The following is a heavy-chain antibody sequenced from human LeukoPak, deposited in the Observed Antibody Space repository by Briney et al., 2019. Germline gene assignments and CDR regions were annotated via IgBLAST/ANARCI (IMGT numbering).Heavy chain of an antibody. CDR2: IYPGDSDT. Sequence: GESLKISCKGSGYRFTSYWIGWVRQMPGKGLEWMGIIYPGDSDTRYSPSFQGQVTISADKSISTAYLQWSSLKASDTAMYYCARPVVGAYQHDAFDIWGQGTMVTVSS. D-gene: IGHD1-26*01. V-gene: IGHV5-51*01. CDR1: GYRFTSYW. CDR3: ARPVVGAYQHDAFDI. J-gene: IGHJ3*02.